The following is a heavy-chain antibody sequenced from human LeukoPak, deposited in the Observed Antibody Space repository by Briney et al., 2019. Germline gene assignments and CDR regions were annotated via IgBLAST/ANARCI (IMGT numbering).Heavy chain of an antibody. V-gene: IGHV4-4*07. J-gene: IGHJ4*02. Sequence: PXETLSLTCTVSGGSISSYYWSWIRQPAGKGLEWIGRIYTSGSTKYNPSLKPRFPMSVATSNNQFSLKLSSLTAAAPAVYYCARSRVVPAAIDDWGQRTLVTASS. CDR2: IYTSGST. D-gene: IGHD2-2*01. CDR1: GGSISSYY. CDR3: ARSRVVPAAIDD.